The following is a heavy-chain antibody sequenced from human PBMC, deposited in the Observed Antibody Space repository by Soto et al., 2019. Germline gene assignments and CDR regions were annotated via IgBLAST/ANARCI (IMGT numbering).Heavy chain of an antibody. D-gene: IGHD3-9*01. CDR2: IYYSGST. Sequence: QVQLQESGPGLVKPSETLSLTCTVSGGSISSYYWSWIRQPPGKGLEWIGYIYYSGSTNYNPSLKSRVPKSVDTSKNQFPLKLSAVTAADTAVYYCAGGYDILTGYYMGYWGQGTLVTVSS. V-gene: IGHV4-59*01. CDR3: AGGYDILTGYYMGY. J-gene: IGHJ4*02. CDR1: GGSISSYY.